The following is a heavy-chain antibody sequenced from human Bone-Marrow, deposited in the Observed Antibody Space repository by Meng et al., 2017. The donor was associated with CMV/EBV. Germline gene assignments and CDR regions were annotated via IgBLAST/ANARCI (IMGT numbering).Heavy chain of an antibody. CDR3: AGSRPGGGACDY. D-gene: IGHD3-16*01. Sequence: QVQIHESGRGLLKPSQTLSLTCIVSGASIKNYNWNWVRPPARLGLEWIGLIQVIGHTVYNPSLQSRVTVSLDASKSQFSLTLNSVTAADTATYYCAGSRPGGGACDYWGQGILVTISS. V-gene: IGHV4-4*07. CDR2: IQVIGHT. J-gene: IGHJ4*02. CDR1: GASIKNYN.